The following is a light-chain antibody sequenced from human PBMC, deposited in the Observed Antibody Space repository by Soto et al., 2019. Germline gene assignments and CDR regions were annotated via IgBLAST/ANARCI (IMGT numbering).Light chain of an antibody. J-gene: IGLJ1*01. Sequence: QSVLIQPPSASGTPGQRVTISCSGSSSNIGKNTVHWFQQLPGAAPQLLISTDNRRPSGVPDRFSGSKSGASGSLAISGLQSEDEADYYCAAWDSSLNGHVFGTGTKVTVL. CDR1: SSNIGKNT. V-gene: IGLV1-44*01. CDR3: AAWDSSLNGHV. CDR2: TDN.